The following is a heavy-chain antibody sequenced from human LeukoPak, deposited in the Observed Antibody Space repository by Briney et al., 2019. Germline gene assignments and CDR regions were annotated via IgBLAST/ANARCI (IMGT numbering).Heavy chain of an antibody. CDR1: GFTFSSYA. V-gene: IGHV3-23*01. CDR2: ISASGGST. CDR3: AKGRGYSGYDFFDY. Sequence: PGGSLRLSCAASGFTFSSYAMSWVRKAPGKGLEWLSAISASGGSTFYADSVKGWFTISRDNSKNTLYLQMNSLRAEDTALYYCAKGRGYSGYDFFDYWGQGTLVTVSS. D-gene: IGHD5-12*01. J-gene: IGHJ4*02.